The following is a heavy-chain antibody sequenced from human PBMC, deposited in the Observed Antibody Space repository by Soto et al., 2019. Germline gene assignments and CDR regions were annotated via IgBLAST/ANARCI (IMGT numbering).Heavy chain of an antibody. Sequence: GASVKVSCKASGGTFSSYALSWVRQAPGQGLEWMGGIIPIFGTANYARKFQGRVTITADESTSTAYMELSSLRSEDTAVYYCASEGVRDSSTWIFDYWGQGTLVTVSS. CDR1: GGTFSSYA. CDR2: IIPIFGTA. CDR3: ASEGVRDSSTWIFDY. D-gene: IGHD6-13*01. V-gene: IGHV1-69*13. J-gene: IGHJ4*02.